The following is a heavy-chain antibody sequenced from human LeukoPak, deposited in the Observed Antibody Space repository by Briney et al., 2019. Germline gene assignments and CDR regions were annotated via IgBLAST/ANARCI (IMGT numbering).Heavy chain of an antibody. CDR1: GGSISSSSYY. CDR2: IYYSGST. Sequence: ASETLSLTCTVSGGSISSSSYYWGGIRQPPGKGLEWIGSIYYSGSTYYNPSLKSRVTISVDTSKNQFSLKLSSVTAADTAVYYCASSKPPAHNRIAVAGTDYWGQGTLVTVSS. V-gene: IGHV4-39*01. D-gene: IGHD6-19*01. J-gene: IGHJ4*02. CDR3: ASSKPPAHNRIAVAGTDY.